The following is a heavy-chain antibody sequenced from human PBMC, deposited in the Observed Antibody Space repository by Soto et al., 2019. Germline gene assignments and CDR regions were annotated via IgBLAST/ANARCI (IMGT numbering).Heavy chain of an antibody. V-gene: IGHV1-46*03. CDR2: INPSGGTT. CDR1: GYTFTSYA. CDR3: ARSVIADY. J-gene: IGHJ4*02. D-gene: IGHD6-13*01. Sequence: ASVKVSCKASGYTFTSYAMHWVRQAPGQRLEWMGIINPSGGTTNYAQKFQGRVTMTGDTSTSTVYMELTSLRSDDTAVYYCARSVIADYRGQGTQVTVSS.